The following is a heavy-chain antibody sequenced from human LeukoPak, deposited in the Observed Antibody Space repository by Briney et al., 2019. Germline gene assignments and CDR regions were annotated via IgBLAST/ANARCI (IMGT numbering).Heavy chain of an antibody. CDR1: GGSISNYY. V-gene: IGHV4-4*07. D-gene: IGHD6-13*01. J-gene: IGHJ5*02. Sequence: SETLSLTCTVSGGSISNYYWSWIRQPAGKGLEWIGRIYTSGSTNYNPSLKSRVTMSVDTSKNQFSLKLSSVTAADTAVYYCARSPYSSSWYPFAPWGQGTLVTVSS. CDR2: IYTSGST. CDR3: ARSPYSSSWYPFAP.